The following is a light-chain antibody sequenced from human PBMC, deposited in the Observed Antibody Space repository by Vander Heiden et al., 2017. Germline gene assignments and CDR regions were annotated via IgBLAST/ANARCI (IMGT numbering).Light chain of an antibody. Sequence: EIVMTQSPATLSVSPGERATHTCRASQSVSSNLAWYQQKPGKAPRLPIYGASTRATGTPARFSARGFGTEFTLTMSSLHSEDFAVDYCQQDNTSPAWTFQQASKAE. V-gene: IGKV3-15*01. CDR3: QQDNTSPAWT. CDR1: QSVSSN. CDR2: GAS. J-gene: IGKJ1*01.